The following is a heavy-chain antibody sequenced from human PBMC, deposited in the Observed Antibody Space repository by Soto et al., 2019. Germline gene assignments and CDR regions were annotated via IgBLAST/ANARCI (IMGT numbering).Heavy chain of an antibody. CDR1: GFTFSSYG. V-gene: IGHV3-30*03. CDR2: ISYDGSNK. J-gene: IGHJ5*02. Sequence: QVQLVESGGGVVQPGRSLRLSCAASGFTFSSYGMHWVRQAPGKGLEWVAVISYDGSNKYYADSVKGRFTISRDNSKNTLYLHMNSLRAEDTAVYYGATGADYDPNWFDPWGQGTLVTVSS. D-gene: IGHD3-3*01. CDR3: ATGADYDPNWFDP.